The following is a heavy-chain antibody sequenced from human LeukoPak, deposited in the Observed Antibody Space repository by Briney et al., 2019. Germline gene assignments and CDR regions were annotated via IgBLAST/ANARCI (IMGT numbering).Heavy chain of an antibody. V-gene: IGHV1-2*02. CDR3: AREYVDTAMVPTFDY. CDR1: GYTFTGYY. D-gene: IGHD5-18*01. J-gene: IGHJ4*02. CDR2: INPNSGGT. Sequence: GASVKVSCKASGYTFTGYYMHWVRQAPGQGLEWMGWINPNSGGTNYAQKFQGRVTMTRDTSISIAYMELSRLRSDDTAVYYCAREYVDTAMVPTFDYWGQGTLVTVSS.